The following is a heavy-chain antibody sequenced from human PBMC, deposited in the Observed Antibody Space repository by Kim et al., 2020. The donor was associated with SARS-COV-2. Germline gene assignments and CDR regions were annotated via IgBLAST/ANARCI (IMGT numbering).Heavy chain of an antibody. Sequence: TEYAAAVKSRFTISRDDSKSIAYLQMNSLKTEDTAVYYCTRDSGGLAVDYWGQGTLVTVSS. CDR2: T. D-gene: IGHD3-10*01. V-gene: IGHV3-49*02. CDR3: TRDSGGLAVDY. J-gene: IGHJ4*02.